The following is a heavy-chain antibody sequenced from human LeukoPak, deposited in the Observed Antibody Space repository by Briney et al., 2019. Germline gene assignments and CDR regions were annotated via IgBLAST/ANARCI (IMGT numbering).Heavy chain of an antibody. CDR3: AKDKGGYGDYSGTAFDY. V-gene: IGHV3-9*01. CDR1: GFTFDDYA. CDR2: ISWNSGSI. D-gene: IGHD4-17*01. Sequence: GRSLRLSCAASGFTFDDYAMHWVRQAPGKGLEWVSGISWNSGSIGYADSVKGRFTISRDNAKNSLYLQMNSLRAEDTALYYCAKDKGGYGDYSGTAFDYWGQGTLVTVSS. J-gene: IGHJ4*02.